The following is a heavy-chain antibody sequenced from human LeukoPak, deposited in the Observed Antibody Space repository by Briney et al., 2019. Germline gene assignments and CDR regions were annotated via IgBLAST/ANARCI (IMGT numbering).Heavy chain of an antibody. CDR1: GFTFGDYA. Sequence: GGSLRLSCAASGFTFGDYAMHWVRQAAGRAPEWVAVIAHDGDTKYYADSVKGRFTISRDNSKNTLYLQMNSLRAEDTAVYYCARDSCSSTSCYFEYFQHWGQGTLVTVSS. CDR2: IAHDGDTK. V-gene: IGHV3-30-3*01. CDR3: ARDSCSSTSCYFEYFQH. D-gene: IGHD2-2*01. J-gene: IGHJ1*01.